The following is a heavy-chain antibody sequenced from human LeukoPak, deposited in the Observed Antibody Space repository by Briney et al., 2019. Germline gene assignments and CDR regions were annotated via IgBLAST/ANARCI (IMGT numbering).Heavy chain of an antibody. CDR2: IDYSGST. CDR3: ARRCSGGSCYSSPFDI. V-gene: IGHV4-61*05. D-gene: IGHD2-15*01. CDR1: GGSISSSSYY. J-gene: IGHJ3*02. Sequence: SETLSLTCTVSGGSISSSSYYWGWIRQPPGKGLEWIGYIDYSGSTNYNPSLKSRVTISVDTSKNHFSLKLSSVTAADTAVYYCARRCSGGSCYSSPFDIWGQGTMVTVSS.